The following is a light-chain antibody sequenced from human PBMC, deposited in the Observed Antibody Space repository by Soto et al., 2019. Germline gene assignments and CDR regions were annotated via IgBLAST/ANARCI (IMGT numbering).Light chain of an antibody. Sequence: EIVLTQSPDNLSVSPGERATLSCRASQSIATTLAWYQHKPGQAPRVLIYGASTRATDVPPRFSGSGSGTDFTLTISSLPSEDFAVYYCQQYNNWPYSFGQGTKVDIK. V-gene: IGKV3-15*01. CDR2: GAS. CDR3: QQYNNWPYS. J-gene: IGKJ2*01. CDR1: QSIATT.